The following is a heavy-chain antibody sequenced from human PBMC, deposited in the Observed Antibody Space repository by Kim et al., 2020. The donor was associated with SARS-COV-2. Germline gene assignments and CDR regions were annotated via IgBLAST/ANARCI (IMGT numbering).Heavy chain of an antibody. CDR1: GFTFSSYA. CDR3: ARERTPSSGWYSDYYGM. J-gene: IGHJ6*01. Sequence: GGSLRLSCAASGFTFSSYAMHWVRQAPGKWLEWVAVISYDGSNKYYADSVRGRFTISRDNSKNTLYLQMNSLRAEDTDVYYCARERTPSSGWYSDYYGM. D-gene: IGHD6-19*01. V-gene: IGHV3-30*04. CDR2: ISYDGSNK.